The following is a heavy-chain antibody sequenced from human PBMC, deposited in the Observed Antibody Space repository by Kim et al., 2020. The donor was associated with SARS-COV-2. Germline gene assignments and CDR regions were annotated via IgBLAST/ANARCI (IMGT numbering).Heavy chain of an antibody. J-gene: IGHJ5*02. CDR3: ALAAAGSYH. CDR2: SST. Sequence: SSTSYADYVKGRFTISRDNAKNTLYLQMNSLRAEDTAVYYCALAAAGSYHWGQGTLVTVSS. V-gene: IGHV3-74*01. D-gene: IGHD6-13*01.